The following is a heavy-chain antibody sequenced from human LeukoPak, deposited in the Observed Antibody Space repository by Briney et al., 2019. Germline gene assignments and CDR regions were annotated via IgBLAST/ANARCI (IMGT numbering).Heavy chain of an antibody. V-gene: IGHV3-7*01. J-gene: IGHJ6*02. CDR2: IKQDGSEK. CDR3: ARDPRDYDFWSGYPNYYYGMDV. CDR1: GFTFSSYW. D-gene: IGHD3-3*01. Sequence: GGSLRLSCVASGFTFSSYWMSWVRQAPGKGLEWVANIKQDGSEKYYVDSVKGRFTISRDNAKHSLYLQMNSLRAEDTAVYYCARDPRDYDFWSGYPNYYYGMDVWGQGTTVTVSS.